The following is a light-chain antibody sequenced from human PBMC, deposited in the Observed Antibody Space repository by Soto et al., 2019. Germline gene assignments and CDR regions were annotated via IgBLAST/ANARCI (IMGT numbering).Light chain of an antibody. Sequence: EIVMTQSPATLSVSPGERATLSCRASQSVSSNLAWYQQKPGQAPRLLIYGASTRATGIPARFSGSGSGTEFTLTISSLQSEDFAVYYCRQYNNWPLITFGQGTRLEI. J-gene: IGKJ5*01. CDR1: QSVSSN. CDR2: GAS. V-gene: IGKV3-15*01. CDR3: RQYNNWPLIT.